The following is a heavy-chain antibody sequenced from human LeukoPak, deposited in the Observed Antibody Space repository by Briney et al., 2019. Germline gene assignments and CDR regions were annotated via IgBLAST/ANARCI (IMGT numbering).Heavy chain of an antibody. V-gene: IGHV3-74*01. D-gene: IGHD3-3*01. CDR2: INTGGTTT. Sequence: PGGSLRLSCTASGFTFSTYWMHWVRQAPGKGLVWVSRINTGGTTTSYADSVKGRFTISRDNTENTLYLQMNSLRAEDTAVYYCAKWGMTDDFWSGYYAFDIWGQGTMVTVSS. CDR3: AKWGMTDDFWSGYYAFDI. J-gene: IGHJ3*02. CDR1: GFTFSTYW.